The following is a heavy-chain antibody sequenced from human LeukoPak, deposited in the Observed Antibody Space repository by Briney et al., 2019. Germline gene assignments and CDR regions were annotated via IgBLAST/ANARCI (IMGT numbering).Heavy chain of an antibody. V-gene: IGHV3-48*03. J-gene: IGHJ4*02. Sequence: GGSLRLSCAASGFTFSSYETNWVRQAPGKGLEWVSYISSSGSTIYYADSVKGRFTISRDNAKNSLYLQMNSLRAEDTAVYYCARIGVVAYSGSYWGQGTLVTVSS. CDR2: ISSSGSTI. CDR1: GFTFSSYE. D-gene: IGHD1-26*01. CDR3: ARIGVVAYSGSY.